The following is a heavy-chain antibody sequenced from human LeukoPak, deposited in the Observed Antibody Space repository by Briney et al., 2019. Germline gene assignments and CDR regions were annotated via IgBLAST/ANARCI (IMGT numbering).Heavy chain of an antibody. D-gene: IGHD1-26*01. CDR2: IRYDGSSK. Sequence: GGSLRLSCAASGFTFSGHGIHWVRQAPGKGLEWVAFIRYDGSSKYNADSVKGRFTISRDSSKNTVYLQMSSLRAEDTAVYYCAKDMGGLLAKHYLDYWGQGTLITVSS. V-gene: IGHV3-30*02. J-gene: IGHJ4*02. CDR1: GFTFSGHG. CDR3: AKDMGGLLAKHYLDY.